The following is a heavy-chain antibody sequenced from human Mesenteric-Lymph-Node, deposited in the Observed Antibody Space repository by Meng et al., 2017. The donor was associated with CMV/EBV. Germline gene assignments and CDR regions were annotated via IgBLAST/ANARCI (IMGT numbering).Heavy chain of an antibody. V-gene: IGHV4-31*03. CDR1: GGSISNGGAY. D-gene: IGHD3-22*01. Sequence: TVSGGSISNGGAYWSWVRQHPGKGLEWIEYIYYSGSTYYNPSLESRLTISVDTSKNQFSLKLSSVTAADTAVYYCARDSSGYFHFDHWGQGTLVTVSS. CDR2: IYYSGST. J-gene: IGHJ4*02. CDR3: ARDSSGYFHFDH.